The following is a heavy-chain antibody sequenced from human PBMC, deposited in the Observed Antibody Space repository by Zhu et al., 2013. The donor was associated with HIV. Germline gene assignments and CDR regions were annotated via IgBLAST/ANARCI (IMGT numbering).Heavy chain of an antibody. CDR3: ARTYYYGPTRPSDYYYYYYMDV. CDR1: GYTFTNYD. V-gene: IGHV1-8*03. D-gene: IGHD3-10*01. Sequence: QVQLVQSGAEVKKPGASVKVSCKASGYTFTNYDINWVRQATGQGLEWMGWMNPNSGNTGYAQKFQGRVTITRNTSISTAYMELSSLRSEDTAVYYCARTYYYGPTRPSDYYYYYYMDVWGEGATVTVSS. J-gene: IGHJ6*03. CDR2: MNPNSGNT.